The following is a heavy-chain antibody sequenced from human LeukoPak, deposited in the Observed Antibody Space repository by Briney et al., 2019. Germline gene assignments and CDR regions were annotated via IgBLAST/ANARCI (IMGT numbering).Heavy chain of an antibody. CDR3: ARDGAGARSY. CDR1: GYTFSSYW. Sequence: GGSLRLSCAASGYTFSSYWMHWVRQAPGKGLVWVSRIDTDGRTTNYADSVRGRFTIYRDNVQNTLYLQMNSLTAEDTAVYYCARDGAGARSYWGQGALVSVSS. D-gene: IGHD3-10*01. J-gene: IGHJ4*02. CDR2: IDTDGRTT. V-gene: IGHV3-74*01.